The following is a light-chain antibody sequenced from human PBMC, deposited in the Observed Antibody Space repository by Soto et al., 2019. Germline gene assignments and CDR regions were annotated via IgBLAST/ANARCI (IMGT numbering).Light chain of an antibody. CDR2: DVS. J-gene: IGKJ3*01. CDR3: QQYDGY. CDR1: QNINTW. Sequence: QMTQSPSTLSASVGDRVTITCRASQNINTWLAWYQQKPGTAPRLLIYDVSTLQSGVPSRFSGSGSGTKFTLTITSLELDDSAIYYCQQYDGYFGPGTKV. V-gene: IGKV1-5*01.